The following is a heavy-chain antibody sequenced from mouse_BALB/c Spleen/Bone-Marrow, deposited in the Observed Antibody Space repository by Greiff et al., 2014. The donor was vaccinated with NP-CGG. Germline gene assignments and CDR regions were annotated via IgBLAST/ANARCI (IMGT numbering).Heavy chain of an antibody. CDR2: INPSNGRT. CDR1: GYTFTSYW. CDR3: TSPQLGRDY. D-gene: IGHD4-1*02. V-gene: IGHV1S81*02. Sequence: ESGAELVKPGASVKLSCKASGYTFTSYWMYWVKQRPGQGLEWIGEINPSNGRTDYNEKFKTKATLTVDSSSSTAYMQLSSLTSEDSAVYYCTSPQLGRDYWGQGTTLTVSS. J-gene: IGHJ2*01.